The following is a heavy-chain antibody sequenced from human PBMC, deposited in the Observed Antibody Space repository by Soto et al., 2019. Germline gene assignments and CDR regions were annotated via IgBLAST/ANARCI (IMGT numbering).Heavy chain of an antibody. J-gene: IGHJ6*02. CDR2: IIPMLGIA. D-gene: IGHD3-22*01. CDR1: GGSFSDYA. V-gene: IGHV1-69*01. Sequence: QMQLVQSGAEVKKPGSSVKVSCQASGGSFSDYAISWVRQAPGPGLEWMGGIIPMLGIADNAQKFQGRVIITADEYTSTVYMELSILRSDDTAVDYCARYGDYYDSSGFQRDYHYYGRDVWGQGTTVTVAS. CDR3: ARYGDYYDSSGFQRDYHYYGRDV.